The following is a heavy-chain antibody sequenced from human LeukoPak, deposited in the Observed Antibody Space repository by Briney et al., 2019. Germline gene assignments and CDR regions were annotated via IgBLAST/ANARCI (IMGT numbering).Heavy chain of an antibody. CDR1: GFTFSSYA. CDR3: ASGLGDFWSGYFGDY. D-gene: IGHD3-3*01. CDR2: ISYDGSNK. J-gene: IGHJ4*02. Sequence: GGSLRLSCAASGFTFSSYAMHWVRQAPGKGLGWVAVISYDGSNKYYADSVKGRFTISRDNSKNTLYLQMSSLRAEDTAVYYCASGLGDFWSGYFGDYWGQGTLVTVSS. V-gene: IGHV3-30*04.